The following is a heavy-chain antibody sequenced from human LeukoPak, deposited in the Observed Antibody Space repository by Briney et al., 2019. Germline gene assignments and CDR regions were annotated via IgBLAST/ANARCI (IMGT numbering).Heavy chain of an antibody. CDR2: ISGSGGST. CDR3: AKDRVVVPAATGTFLT. D-gene: IGHD2-2*01. J-gene: IGHJ5*02. CDR1: GFTFSSYA. V-gene: IGHV3-23*01. Sequence: GGSLRLSCAASGFTFSSYAMSWVRQAPGKGLEWVSAISGSGGSTYYADSVKGRFTISRDNSKNTLYLQMNSLRAEDTAVYYCAKDRVVVPAATGTFLTWGQGTLVTVSS.